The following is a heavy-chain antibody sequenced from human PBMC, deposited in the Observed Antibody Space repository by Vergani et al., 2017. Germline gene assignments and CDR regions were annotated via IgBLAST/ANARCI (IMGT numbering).Heavy chain of an antibody. Sequence: QVQLQQWGAGLLKPSETLSLTCAVYGGSFSGYYWSWIRQPPGKGLEWIGEINHSGSTNYNPSLKSRVTISVYTSKNQFSLKLSSVTAADTAVYYCASANYYDSSGGFDYWGQGTLVTVSS. V-gene: IGHV4-34*01. CDR2: INHSGST. D-gene: IGHD3-22*01. CDR3: ASANYYDSSGGFDY. J-gene: IGHJ4*02. CDR1: GGSFSGYY.